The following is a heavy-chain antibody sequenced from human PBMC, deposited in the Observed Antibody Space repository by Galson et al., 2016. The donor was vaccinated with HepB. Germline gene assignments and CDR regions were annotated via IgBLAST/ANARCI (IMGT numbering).Heavy chain of an antibody. CDR3: AKDSSSGWPPYYDYGMDV. CDR1: GFTFSSYG. CDR2: ISYDGSNK. D-gene: IGHD6-19*01. J-gene: IGHJ6*02. V-gene: IGHV3-30*18. Sequence: SLRLSCAASGFTFSSYGMHWVRQAPGKGLEWVAVISYDGSNKYYADSVKGRFTISRDNSKNTLYLQMNSLRAKDTAMYYCAKDSSSGWPPYYDYGMDVWGQGTTVTVSS.